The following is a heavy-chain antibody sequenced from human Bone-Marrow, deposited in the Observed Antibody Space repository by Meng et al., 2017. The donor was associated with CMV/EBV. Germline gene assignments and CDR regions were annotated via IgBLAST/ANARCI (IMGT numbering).Heavy chain of an antibody. CDR1: GFTFSSYW. J-gene: IGHJ6*02. D-gene: IGHD2/OR15-2a*01. Sequence: GGSLRLSCAASGFTFSSYWMSWVRQAPGKGLEWVANIKEDGSEKYYGDSVRGRFTVSRDNAKNSLYLQMNSLRAEDAAVYYCARKLVTTFRFYYYYNAMDVWGQGTTVTVSS. CDR3: ARKLVTTFRFYYYYNAMDV. V-gene: IGHV3-7*01. CDR2: IKEDGSEK.